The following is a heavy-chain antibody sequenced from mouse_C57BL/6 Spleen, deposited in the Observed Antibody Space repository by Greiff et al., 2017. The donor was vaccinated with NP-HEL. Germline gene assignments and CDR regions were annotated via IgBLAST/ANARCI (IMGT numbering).Heavy chain of an antibody. D-gene: IGHD2-3*01. CDR1: GYAFSSSW. J-gene: IGHJ2*01. CDR3: ARTGDGYFYLYYFDY. CDR2: IYPGDGDT. V-gene: IGHV1-82*01. Sequence: QVQLQQSGPELVKPGASVKISCKASGYAFSSSWMNWVKQRPGKGLEWIGRIYPGDGDTNYNGKFKGKATLTADKSSSTAYMQLSSLTSEDSAVYFCARTGDGYFYLYYFDYWGQGTTLTVSS.